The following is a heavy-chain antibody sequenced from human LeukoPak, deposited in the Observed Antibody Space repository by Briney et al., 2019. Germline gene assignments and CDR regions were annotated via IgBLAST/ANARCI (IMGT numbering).Heavy chain of an antibody. D-gene: IGHD6-13*01. CDR3: ARGGGYSSSWYSARVWNYYYYYMDV. V-gene: IGHV1-8*03. CDR2: MNPNSGNT. CDR1: GYTFTGYF. J-gene: IGHJ6*03. Sequence: ASVKVSCKAFGYTFTGYFIHWVRQAPGQGLEWMGWMNPNSGNTGYAQKFQGRVTITRNTSISTAYMELSSLRSEDTAVYYCARGGGYSSSWYSARVWNYYYYYMDVWGKGTTVTVSS.